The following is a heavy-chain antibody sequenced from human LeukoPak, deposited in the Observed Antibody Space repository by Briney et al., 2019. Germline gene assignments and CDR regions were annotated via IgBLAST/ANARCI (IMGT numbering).Heavy chain of an antibody. CDR1: GGTFSSYA. CDR2: IIPIFGTA. Sequence: ASVKVSCKASGGTFSSYAISWVRQAPGQGLEWMGGIIPIFGTANYAQKFQGRVTITTDESTSTAYMELSSLRSEDTAVYYCARSEMATITYAFDIWGQGTMITVSS. D-gene: IGHD5-24*01. J-gene: IGHJ3*02. V-gene: IGHV1-69*05. CDR3: ARSEMATITYAFDI.